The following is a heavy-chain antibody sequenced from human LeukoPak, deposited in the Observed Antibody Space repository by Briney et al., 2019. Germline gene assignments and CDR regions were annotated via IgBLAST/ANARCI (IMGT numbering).Heavy chain of an antibody. J-gene: IGHJ5*02. CDR2: ISGSGGST. CDR1: GFSITNYW. CDR3: AKDHFSSWYSDWFDP. D-gene: IGHD6-13*01. Sequence: GGSLRLSCAVSGFSITNYWMTWVRQAPGKGLEWVSAISGSGGSTYYADSVKGRFTISKDNSKNTLYLQMNSLRAEDTAVYYCAKDHFSSWYSDWFDPWGQGTLVTVSS. V-gene: IGHV3-23*01.